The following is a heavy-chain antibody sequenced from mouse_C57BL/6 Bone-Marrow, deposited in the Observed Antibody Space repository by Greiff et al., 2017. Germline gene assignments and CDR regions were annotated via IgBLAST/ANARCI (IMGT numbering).Heavy chain of an antibody. CDR3: ARGLRRYAMDY. Sequence: EVQRVESGGGLVKPGGSLKLSCAASGFTFSDYGMHWVRQAPGQGLEWVAYISSGSSTIYYADTVKGRFTISRDNAKNTLFLQMTSLRSEDTAMYYCARGLRRYAMDYWGRGTSVTVTS. D-gene: IGHD2-4*01. CDR2: ISSGSSTI. V-gene: IGHV5-17*01. J-gene: IGHJ4*01. CDR1: GFTFSDYG.